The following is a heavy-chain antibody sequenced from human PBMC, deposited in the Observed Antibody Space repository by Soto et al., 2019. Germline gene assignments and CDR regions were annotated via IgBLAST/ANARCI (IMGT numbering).Heavy chain of an antibody. CDR3: ARGGRGSGLYFLYYFDL. CDR1: AGSLSNYY. J-gene: IGHJ4*02. D-gene: IGHD6-19*01. Sequence: KASETLSLTCSVSAGSLSNYYWTWIRQSPGMGLEWIGEIYHTGSTKYNPSLKSRVAISVDMSKNQFSLTLSSVTPADTAVYYCARGGRGSGLYFLYYFDLWGQGTLVTVPS. CDR2: IYHTGST. V-gene: IGHV4-59*01.